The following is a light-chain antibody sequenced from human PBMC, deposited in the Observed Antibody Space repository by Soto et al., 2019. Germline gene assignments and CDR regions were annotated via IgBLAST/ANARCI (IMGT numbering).Light chain of an antibody. Sequence: QSVLTQPPSVSGAQGQRVTISCTGSSSNIGAGYYVHWYQQLPGTAPKLLIYGNSNRPSGVPDRFSGSKSGTSASLAITGLQAEDEADYYCQSYDSSRSGYVFGTGTKLTVL. CDR2: GNS. J-gene: IGLJ1*01. CDR1: SSNIGAGYY. CDR3: QSYDSSRSGYV. V-gene: IGLV1-40*01.